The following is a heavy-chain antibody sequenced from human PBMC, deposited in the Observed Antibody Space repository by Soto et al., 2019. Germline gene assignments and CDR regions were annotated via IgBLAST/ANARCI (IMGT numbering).Heavy chain of an antibody. CDR2: IYYSGST. CDR1: GGSISSYY. CDR3: ARLLTGSEGTYFDY. Sequence: SETLSLTCTVSGGSISSYYWSWIRQPPGKGLEWIGYIYYSGSTNYNPSLKSRVTISVDTSKNQFSLKLSSVTAADTAVYYCARLLTGSEGTYFDYWGQGTLVTVSS. V-gene: IGHV4-59*08. D-gene: IGHD1-20*01. J-gene: IGHJ4*02.